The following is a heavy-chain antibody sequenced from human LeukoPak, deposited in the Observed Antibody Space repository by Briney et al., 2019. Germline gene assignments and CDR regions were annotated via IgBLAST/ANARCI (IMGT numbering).Heavy chain of an antibody. J-gene: IGHJ5*02. CDR2: IYHSGST. V-gene: IGHV4-4*02. CDR3: ARVCMVTMIVVVIQGWFDP. D-gene: IGHD3-22*01. CDR1: GGSISSSNW. Sequence: SETLSLTCAVSGGSISSSNWWSWVRPPPGKGLEWIGEIYHSGSTNYNPSLKSRVTISVDKSKNQFSLKLSSVTAADTAVYYCARVCMVTMIVVVIQGWFDPWGQGTLVTVSS.